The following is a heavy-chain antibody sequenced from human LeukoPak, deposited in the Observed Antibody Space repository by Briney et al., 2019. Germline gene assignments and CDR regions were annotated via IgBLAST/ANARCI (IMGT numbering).Heavy chain of an antibody. V-gene: IGHV3-33*07. CDR3: ARDKGTTCIDN. D-gene: IGHD4-17*01. CDR2: IWSDGSNK. Sequence: AGGSLRLSCAASGFTFSNYRMCWVRQAPGKGLEWVAFIWSDGSNKYHADSVKGRFTISRDNSKDTLYLQMNSLRAEDTAVYYCARDKGTTCIDNWDQGALVTVSS. J-gene: IGHJ4*02. CDR1: GFTFSNYR.